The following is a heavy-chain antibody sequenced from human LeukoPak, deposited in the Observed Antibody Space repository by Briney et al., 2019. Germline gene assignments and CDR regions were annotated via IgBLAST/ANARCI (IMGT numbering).Heavy chain of an antibody. V-gene: IGHV4-39*01. Sequence: KTSETLSLTCTVSGGSISSSSYYWGWIRQPPGKGLEWIGSIYYSGSTYYNPSLKSRVTISVDTSKNQFSLKLSSVTAADTAVYYCARRFKSYYYMDVWGKGTTVTVSS. J-gene: IGHJ6*03. CDR3: ARRFKSYYYMDV. CDR1: GGSISSSSYY. CDR2: IYYSGST.